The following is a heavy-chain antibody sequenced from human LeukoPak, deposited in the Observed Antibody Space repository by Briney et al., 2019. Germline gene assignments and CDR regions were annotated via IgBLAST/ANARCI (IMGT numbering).Heavy chain of an antibody. CDR3: ARHSSGWLFDC. D-gene: IGHD6-19*01. Sequence: PSETLSLTCTVSGGSISSYYWSWIRQPAGKGLEWIGRIYTSGSTNYNPSLKSRVTMSVDTSKDQFSLKLSPVTAADTAVFYCARHSSGWLFDCWGQGTLVTVSS. CDR1: GGSISSYY. J-gene: IGHJ4*02. V-gene: IGHV4-4*07. CDR2: IYTSGST.